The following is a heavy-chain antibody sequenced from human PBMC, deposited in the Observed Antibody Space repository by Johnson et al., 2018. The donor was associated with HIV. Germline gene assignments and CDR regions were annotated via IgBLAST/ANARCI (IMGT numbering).Heavy chain of an antibody. CDR3: AKDRRYCGGYCLPGDAFDI. Sequence: QVQLVESGGGVVQPGRSLRLSCAASGFTFSSYGMHWVRQAPGKGLEWVAVISHDGSNKYYADSVKGRFTISRDNSKNTLYLKMNSLRAEDTAVYYWAKDRRYCGGYCLPGDAFDIWGQGTMVTVSS. V-gene: IGHV3-30*18. CDR2: ISHDGSNK. D-gene: IGHD2-21*01. J-gene: IGHJ3*02. CDR1: GFTFSSYG.